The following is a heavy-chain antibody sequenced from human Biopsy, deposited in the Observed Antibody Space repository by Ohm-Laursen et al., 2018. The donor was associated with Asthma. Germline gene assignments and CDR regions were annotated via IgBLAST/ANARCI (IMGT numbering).Heavy chain of an antibody. V-gene: IGHV4-39*01. CDR1: GGSMSSSSYY. D-gene: IGHD3-22*01. J-gene: IGHJ4*02. Sequence: SDTLSLTCTVSGGSMSSSSYYWGWIRQPPGKGMEGIGSMYHSGSPYYHPSLKSRATISVDTSKNQLSLKMSSVTAADTAVYFCVRHQYSSSWSTFDYWGQGALVTVSS. CDR2: MYHSGSP. CDR3: VRHQYSSSWSTFDY.